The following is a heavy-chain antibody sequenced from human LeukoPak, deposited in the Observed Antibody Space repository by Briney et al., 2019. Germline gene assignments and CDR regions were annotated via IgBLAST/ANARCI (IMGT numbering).Heavy chain of an antibody. CDR1: GGSISRYY. CDR2: VYYTGST. Sequence: SETLSLTCTVSGGSISRYYWTWIRQAPGKGLEWIGNVYYTGSTSYNPSLKSRVTMSVDASKNHFSLRLTSVTAADTAVYYCARYLSSGLDYWGQGTLVTVSS. CDR3: ARYLSSGLDY. D-gene: IGHD3-22*01. J-gene: IGHJ4*02. V-gene: IGHV4-59*01.